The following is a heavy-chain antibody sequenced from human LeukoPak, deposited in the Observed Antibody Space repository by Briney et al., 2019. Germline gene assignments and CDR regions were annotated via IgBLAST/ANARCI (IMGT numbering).Heavy chain of an antibody. CDR2: MYSGGTT. Sequence: GGSLRLSCTGSGFTVSSSYMSWVRQTPGKGLEWVSVMYSGGTTYYADSVKGRFTISRDNSKNTLYLQMNSLRAEDTAVYYCAKDLTRLGSSLEWLLFDYWGQGTLVTVSS. J-gene: IGHJ4*02. V-gene: IGHV3-53*01. CDR1: GFTVSSSY. D-gene: IGHD3-3*01. CDR3: AKDLTRLGSSLEWLLFDY.